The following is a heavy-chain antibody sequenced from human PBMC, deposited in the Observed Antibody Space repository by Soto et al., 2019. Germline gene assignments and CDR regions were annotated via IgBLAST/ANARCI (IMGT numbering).Heavy chain of an antibody. Sequence: ASVKVSCKASGGTFSSYAISWVRQAPGQGLEWMGGIIPIFGTANYAQKFQGRVTITADESTSTAYMELSSLRSEDTAVYYCATVPLGGSYDYYLDYWGQVTLVTVSS. CDR3: ATVPLGGSYDYYLDY. V-gene: IGHV1-69*13. CDR2: IIPIFGTA. D-gene: IGHD1-26*01. CDR1: GGTFSSYA. J-gene: IGHJ4*02.